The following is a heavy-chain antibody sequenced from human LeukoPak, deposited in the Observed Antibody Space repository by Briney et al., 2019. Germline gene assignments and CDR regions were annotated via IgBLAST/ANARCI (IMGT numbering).Heavy chain of an antibody. CDR3: ATMYDSNSHYLRDFDY. Sequence: ASVKVSCKASGGTFSSYAIGWVRQAPGQGLEWMGGIIPLFRTPNYAQRFLGRITITADESTKTVFMELRSLRSDDTAMYYCATMYDSNSHYLRDFDYWGQGTLVTVSS. CDR2: IIPLFRTP. D-gene: IGHD4-11*01. J-gene: IGHJ4*02. CDR1: GGTFSSYA. V-gene: IGHV1-69*13.